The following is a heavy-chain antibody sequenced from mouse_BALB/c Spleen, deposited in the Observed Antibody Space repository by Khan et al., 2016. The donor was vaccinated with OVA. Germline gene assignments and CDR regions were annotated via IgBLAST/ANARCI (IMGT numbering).Heavy chain of an antibody. CDR1: GYTFTSSV. CDR2: IYPFNDGT. V-gene: IGHV1S136*01. CDR3: ARNYRYYVYFDS. Sequence: VRLQQSGPELVKPGASVKMSCTASGYTFTSSVIHWVRQKSGQGLDWIGYIYPFNDGTEYNEKFEGKATLTSDKSSSTAYMELSSLTSEDSAVYYCARNYRYYVYFDSWGQGTTLTVSS. J-gene: IGHJ2*01. D-gene: IGHD2-14*01.